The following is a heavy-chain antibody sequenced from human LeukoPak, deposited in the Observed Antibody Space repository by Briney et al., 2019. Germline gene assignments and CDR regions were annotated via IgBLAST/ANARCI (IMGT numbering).Heavy chain of an antibody. CDR3: ARYRVRGGWFDP. D-gene: IGHD3-16*01. Sequence: GASVKVSYKASGYTFTSYYMHWVRRAPGQGLEWMGIINPSGGSTSYAQKFQGRVTMTRDTSTSTVYMELSSLRSEDTAVYYCARYRVRGGWFDPWGQGTLVTVSS. V-gene: IGHV1-46*01. CDR2: INPSGGST. CDR1: GYTFTSYY. J-gene: IGHJ5*02.